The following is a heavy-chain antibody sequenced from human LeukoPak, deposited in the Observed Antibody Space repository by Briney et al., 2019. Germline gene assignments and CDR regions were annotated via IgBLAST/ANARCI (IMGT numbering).Heavy chain of an antibody. D-gene: IGHD3-22*01. J-gene: IGHJ5*02. CDR1: GGSFSGYY. Sequence: SETLSLTCAVYGGSFSGYYWSWIRQPPGKGLEWIGEINHSGSTNYNPSLKSRVTISVDTSKNQFSLKLSSVTAADTAVYYCARQRSYYDSSGYNNWFDPWGQGTLVTVSS. CDR3: ARQRSYYDSSGYNNWFDP. V-gene: IGHV4-34*01. CDR2: INHSGST.